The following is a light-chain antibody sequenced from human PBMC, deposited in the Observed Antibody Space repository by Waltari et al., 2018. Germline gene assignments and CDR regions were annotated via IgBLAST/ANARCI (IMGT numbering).Light chain of an antibody. CDR2: KAS. CDR1: QNINSW. V-gene: IGKV1-5*03. J-gene: IGKJ1*01. CDR3: QHYNNYSPWT. Sequence: DIQMTQSPSTLSASVGDRVTITCRTSQNINSWLAWYQQKPGKAPKLLIYKASSLESGVPSRFSGSGSETEFTLTITSLQPDDFATYFCQHYNNYSPWTFGQGTKVEVK.